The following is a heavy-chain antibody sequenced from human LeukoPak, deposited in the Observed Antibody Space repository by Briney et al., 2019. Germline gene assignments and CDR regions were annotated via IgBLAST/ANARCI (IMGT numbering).Heavy chain of an antibody. CDR2: LTNSGGTT. CDR3: ANRRNYASAY. V-gene: IGHV3-23*01. D-gene: IGHD1-14*01. CDR1: GFTLSSYV. Sequence: GGSLRLSYSASGFTLSSYVMSWVRQAPGQGLEWVSTLTNSGGTTYYADSVKGRFTISRDNSKNALYLQMNSLRDEDTTIYYCANRRNYASAYWGERSLVTVSS. J-gene: IGHJ4*02.